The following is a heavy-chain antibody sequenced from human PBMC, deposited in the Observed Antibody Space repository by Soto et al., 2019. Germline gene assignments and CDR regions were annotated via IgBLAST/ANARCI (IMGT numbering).Heavy chain of an antibody. J-gene: IGHJ4*02. CDR2: IYYSGST. V-gene: IGHV4-59*01. CDR1: GGSISSYY. Sequence: PSETLSLTCTVSGGSISSYYWSWIRQPPGKGLEWIGYIYYSGSTNYNPSLKNRVTISVDTSKNQFPLKLSSVTAADTAVYYCARGITMVRGVFDYWGQGTLVTVSP. CDR3: ARGITMVRGVFDY. D-gene: IGHD3-10*01.